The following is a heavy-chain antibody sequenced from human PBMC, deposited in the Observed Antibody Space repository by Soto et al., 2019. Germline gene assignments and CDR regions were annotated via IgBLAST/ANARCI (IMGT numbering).Heavy chain of an antibody. CDR1: GGSITSSC. Sequence: PSDTLSLTCTVLGGSITSSCWSWFRQRAGKALEGIGRIYTSRSTNYIPTLKSRVTKTVDTSKNQFSLKMSSDNAADTAVYYCARDRGPGPYDFWSGYPSDYYYYGMDVWGQGTTVTVSS. CDR3: ARDRGPGPYDFWSGYPSDYYYYGMDV. J-gene: IGHJ6*02. V-gene: IGHV4-4*07. CDR2: IYTSRST. D-gene: IGHD3-3*01.